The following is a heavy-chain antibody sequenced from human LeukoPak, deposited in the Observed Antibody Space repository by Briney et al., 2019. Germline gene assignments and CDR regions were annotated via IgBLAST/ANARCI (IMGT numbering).Heavy chain of an antibody. V-gene: IGHV1-69*13. CDR2: IIPIFGTA. CDR1: GGTFSSYA. D-gene: IGHD4-23*01. CDR3: SRPLRGNSAFDY. Sequence: SVKVSCKASGGTFSSYAISSVRQAPGQGLEWMGGIIPIFGTANYAQKFQGRVTITADESTSTAYMELSSLRSEDTAVYYCSRPLRGNSAFDYWGQGTLVTVSS. J-gene: IGHJ4*02.